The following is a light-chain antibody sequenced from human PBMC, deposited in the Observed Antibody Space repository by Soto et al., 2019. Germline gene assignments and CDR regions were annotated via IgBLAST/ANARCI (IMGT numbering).Light chain of an antibody. J-gene: IGLJ3*02. CDR2: EVH. CDR1: NRDVGGNNY. Sequence: QSALTQPASVSASPGQSITISCTGTNRDVGGNNYVSWYQHHPGAAPKLIIYEVHFRPSGISHRFSGSKSGNTASLTISGLQADDAADYYCSSYTNTFTWVFGGGTKLTVL. V-gene: IGLV2-14*01. CDR3: SSYTNTFTWV.